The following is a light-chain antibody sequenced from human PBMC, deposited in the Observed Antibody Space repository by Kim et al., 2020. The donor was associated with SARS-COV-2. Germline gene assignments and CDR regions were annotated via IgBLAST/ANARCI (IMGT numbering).Light chain of an antibody. J-gene: IGKJ1*01. CDR2: KAS. Sequence: DIQMTQSPSTLSASIGDRVTITCRASRNIATWVAWYQQKPGEVPRLLIYKASNLKSGVPSRFSGSGSGTEFTLTTDSLQADDLATYYCQQYKHYPWTFGQGTKVDIK. V-gene: IGKV1-5*03. CDR1: RNIATW. CDR3: QQYKHYPWT.